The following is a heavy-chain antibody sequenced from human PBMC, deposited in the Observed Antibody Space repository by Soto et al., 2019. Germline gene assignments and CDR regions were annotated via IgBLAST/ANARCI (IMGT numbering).Heavy chain of an antibody. CDR3: AKDLYSSSETFEDYYYGMDV. J-gene: IGHJ6*02. CDR1: GFTFSSYA. V-gene: IGHV3-23*01. CDR2: ISGSGGST. Sequence: GGSLRLSCAASGFTFSSYAMSWVRQAPGKGLEWVSAISGSGGSTYYADSVKGRFTISRDNSKNTLYLQMNSLRAEDTAVYYCAKDLYSSSETFEDYYYGMDVWGQGTTVTVSS. D-gene: IGHD6-6*01.